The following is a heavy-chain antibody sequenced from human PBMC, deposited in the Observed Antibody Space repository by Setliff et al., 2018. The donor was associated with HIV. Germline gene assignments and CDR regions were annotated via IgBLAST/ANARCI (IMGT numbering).Heavy chain of an antibody. V-gene: IGHV1-18*01. CDR2: ISPYNGNT. J-gene: IGHJ4*02. Sequence: VKVSCKSSGYTFTNFGITWVRQAPGQGLEWMGWISPYNGNTNYAPELHGRVTMTTDTSTSTASLELRSLRSDDTAVYYCARDRIPSKWLLESDYWGQGTLVTVSS. CDR3: ARDRIPSKWLLESDY. D-gene: IGHD3-22*01. CDR1: GYTFTNFG.